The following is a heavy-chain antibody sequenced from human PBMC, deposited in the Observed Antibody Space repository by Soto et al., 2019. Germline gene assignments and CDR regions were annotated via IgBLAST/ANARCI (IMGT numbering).Heavy chain of an antibody. J-gene: IGHJ4*02. D-gene: IGHD6-13*01. Sequence: QVQLVQSGAEVKKPGASVKVSCKASGYTFTGYYVHWVRQTPGQGLEWMGWMNPNSGGTGYAQKFQGWVTMTRDMSISTAYMDLNNLRSDDDTAVYYCARGRGGAGSSWDVLDYWGQGTLVTVSS. CDR3: ARGRGGAGSSWDVLDY. CDR1: GYTFTGYY. V-gene: IGHV1-2*04. CDR2: MNPNSGGT.